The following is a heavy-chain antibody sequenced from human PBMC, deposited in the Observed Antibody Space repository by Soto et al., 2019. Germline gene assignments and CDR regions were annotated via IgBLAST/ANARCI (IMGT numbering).Heavy chain of an antibody. J-gene: IGHJ5*02. CDR2: IYYSGST. V-gene: IGHV4-39*01. Sequence: QLQLQASGPGLVKPSATLSLTCTVSVGSIRRSSYYWGWIRPPPGKGLAWIGSIYYSGSTFYNPSLTSRVTIPVDTSRYQFSLKLSSVHAAETAVYYCARPRYGILTGYYPNWFDPWGQGTLVTVSS. D-gene: IGHD3-9*01. CDR3: ARPRYGILTGYYPNWFDP. CDR1: VGSIRRSSYY.